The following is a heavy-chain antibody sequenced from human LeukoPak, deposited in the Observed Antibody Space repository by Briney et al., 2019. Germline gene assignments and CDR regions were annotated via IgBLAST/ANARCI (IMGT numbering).Heavy chain of an antibody. CDR3: ARGENYYDSSGFYYVNALDI. CDR2: IYTSGST. Sequence: GSLRLSCTVSGGSISSYYWSWIRQPAGQGLEWIGRIYTSGSTNYNPSLKSRVTMSVDTSKNQFSLKLSSVTAADTAVYYCARGENYYDSSGFYYVNALDIWGRGTMVTVS. J-gene: IGHJ3*02. CDR1: GGSISSYY. D-gene: IGHD3-22*01. V-gene: IGHV4-4*07.